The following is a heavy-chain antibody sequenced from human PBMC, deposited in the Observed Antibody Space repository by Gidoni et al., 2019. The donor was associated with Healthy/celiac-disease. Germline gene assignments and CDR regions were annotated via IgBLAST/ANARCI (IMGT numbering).Heavy chain of an antibody. CDR1: GFPFSSYG. Sequence: QVQLVESGGGGVQPGRSLRLSFAPSGFPFSSYGMHWVRQAPGKGLEWGEVIWYDGSNKYYADSVKGRFTISRDNSKNTLYLQMNSLRAEDTAVYYCARDFYGGSSWFDPWGQGTLVTVSS. J-gene: IGHJ5*02. CDR2: IWYDGSNK. CDR3: ARDFYGGSSWFDP. D-gene: IGHD4-17*01. V-gene: IGHV3-33*01.